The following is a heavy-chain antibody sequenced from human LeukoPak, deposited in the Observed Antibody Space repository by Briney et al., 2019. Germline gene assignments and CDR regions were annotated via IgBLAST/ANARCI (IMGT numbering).Heavy chain of an antibody. V-gene: IGHV4-34*01. CDR2: INHSGST. CDR3: ARSGPENIVGAYYFDY. Sequence: PSETLSLTCAVYGGSFSGYYWSWIRQPPGKGLEWIGEINHSGSTNYNPSLKSRVTISVDTSKNQFSLKLSSVTAADTAVYYCARSGPENIVGAYYFDYWGQGTLVTVSS. CDR1: GGSFSGYY. D-gene: IGHD1-26*01. J-gene: IGHJ4*02.